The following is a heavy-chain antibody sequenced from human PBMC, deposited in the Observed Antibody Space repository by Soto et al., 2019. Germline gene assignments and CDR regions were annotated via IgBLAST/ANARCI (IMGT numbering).Heavy chain of an antibody. D-gene: IGHD3-22*01. CDR1: GYSFAAYW. CDR3: ARQIYDSDTGPNFQYYFDS. V-gene: IGHV5-10-1*01. CDR2: IDPSDSQT. Sequence: GESLKISWKGSGYSFAAYWITWGRQKPGKGLELMGRIDPSDSQTYYSPSFRGQVTISVTKSITTVFLQWSSLRASDTAMYYCARQIYDSDTGPNFQYYFDSWGQGTPVTVSS. J-gene: IGHJ4*02.